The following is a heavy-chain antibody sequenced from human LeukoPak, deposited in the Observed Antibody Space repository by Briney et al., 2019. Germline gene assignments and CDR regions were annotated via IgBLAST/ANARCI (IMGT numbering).Heavy chain of an antibody. Sequence: SSVNVSCKACRCTFRNYTISWVRQAPAQGLEWMGRIIPIHGMANYVQKFQDRVTINADKSTSTAYMELSSLRSEDTAVYYCSDFGSINDAFDIWGQGTMVTVSA. V-gene: IGHV1-69*02. D-gene: IGHD3-3*02. CDR3: SDFGSINDAFDI. CDR2: IIPIHGMA. J-gene: IGHJ3*02. CDR1: RCTFRNYT.